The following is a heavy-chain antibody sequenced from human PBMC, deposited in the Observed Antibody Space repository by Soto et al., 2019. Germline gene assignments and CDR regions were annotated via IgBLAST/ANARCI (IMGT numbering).Heavy chain of an antibody. Sequence: ASVKVSCKASGGTFSSYTISWVRQAPGQGLEWMGRIIPILGIANYAQKFQGRVTITADKSTSTAYMELSSLRSEDTAVYYCATPNERYSSRDYYYGTDVWGQGTTVTVSS. CDR3: ATPNERYSSRDYYYGTDV. CDR1: GGTFSSYT. CDR2: IIPILGIA. V-gene: IGHV1-69*02. J-gene: IGHJ6*02. D-gene: IGHD6-13*01.